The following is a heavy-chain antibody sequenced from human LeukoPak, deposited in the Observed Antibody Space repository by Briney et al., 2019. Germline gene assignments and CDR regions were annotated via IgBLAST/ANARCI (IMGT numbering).Heavy chain of an antibody. Sequence: GGSLRLSCAVSGFTFSSYWMTWVRQAPGKGLEWVASIKEDGSEKYYEDSVKGRFTISRDNSKNTLYLQMNSLRAEDTAVYYCAKDSLAAATPFDYWGQGTLVTVSS. D-gene: IGHD6-13*01. CDR3: AKDSLAAATPFDY. CDR2: IKEDGSEK. V-gene: IGHV3-7*01. J-gene: IGHJ4*02. CDR1: GFTFSSYW.